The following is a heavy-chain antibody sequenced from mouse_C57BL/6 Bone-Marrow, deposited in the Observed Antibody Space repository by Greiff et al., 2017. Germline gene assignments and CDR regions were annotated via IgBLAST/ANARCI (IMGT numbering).Heavy chain of an antibody. Sequence: QVQLQQSGPGLVAPSQSLSITCTVSGFSLTSYGVHWVRQPPGKGLEWLVVIWSDGSTTYNSALKSRLSFSKDNSKSQVFLKMNSLQTDDTAMYYCARHRDYLYAMDYWGQGTSVTVSS. V-gene: IGHV2-6-1*01. CDR3: ARHRDYLYAMDY. J-gene: IGHJ4*01. CDR1: GFSLTSYG. D-gene: IGHD2-4*01. CDR2: IWSDGST.